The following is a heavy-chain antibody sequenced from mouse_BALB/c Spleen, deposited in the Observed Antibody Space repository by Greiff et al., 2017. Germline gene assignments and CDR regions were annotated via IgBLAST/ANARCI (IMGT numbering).Heavy chain of an antibody. CDR3: ARGANYYGRGYFDV. CDR2: ISYDGSN. V-gene: IGHV3-6*02. J-gene: IGHJ1*01. Sequence: VQLKESGPGLVKPSQSLSLTCSVTGYSITSGYYWNWIRQFPGNKLEWMGYISYDGSNNYNPSLKNRISITRDTSKNQFFLKLNSVTTEDTATYYCARGANYYGRGYFDVWGAGTTVTVSS. CDR1: GYSITSGYY. D-gene: IGHD1-1*01.